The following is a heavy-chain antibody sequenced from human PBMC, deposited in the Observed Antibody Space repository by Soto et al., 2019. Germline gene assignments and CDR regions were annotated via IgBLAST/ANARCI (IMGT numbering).Heavy chain of an antibody. Sequence: QVQLVESGGGVVQPGRSLRLSCAASGFTFSSYAMHWVRQAPGKGLEWVAVISYDGSNKYYADSVKGRFTISRDNSKNMLYLQLNSLRAEVTAVYYCARDASGSYPWGAFDICGQGTMVTVSS. V-gene: IGHV3-30-3*01. CDR1: GFTFSSYA. D-gene: IGHD1-26*01. J-gene: IGHJ3*02. CDR2: ISYDGSNK. CDR3: ARDASGSYPWGAFDI.